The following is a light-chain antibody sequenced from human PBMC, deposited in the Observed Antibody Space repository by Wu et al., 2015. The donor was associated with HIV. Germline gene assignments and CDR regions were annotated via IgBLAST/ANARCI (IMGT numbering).Light chain of an antibody. CDR1: QAISSY. CDR2: AAS. J-gene: IGKJ1*01. CDR3: QKYDDAPWT. Sequence: DIQLTQSPSSLSASVGDRVTITCRASQAISSYLAWYQQKQGKAPQLLIFAASTLQSGVPSRFSGSGSGTDFTLTINSLLPEDVATYYCQKYDDAPWTFGQGTKVEIK. V-gene: IGKV1-27*01.